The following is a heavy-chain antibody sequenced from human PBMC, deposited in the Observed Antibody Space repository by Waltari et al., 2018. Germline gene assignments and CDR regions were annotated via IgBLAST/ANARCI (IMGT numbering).Heavy chain of an antibody. CDR1: GFTFSSYA. CDR2: ISGSGGST. J-gene: IGHJ6*03. CDR3: AKLAYYYYMDV. V-gene: IGHV3-23*04. Sequence: EVQLVESGGGLVQPGGSLRLSCAASGFTFSSYAMSWVRQAPGKGLEWLSAISGSGGSTYYADSVKGRFTIARDTSKNPLYLQVNRLRAEDTAVCYCAKLAYYYYMDVWGKGTTVTVSS.